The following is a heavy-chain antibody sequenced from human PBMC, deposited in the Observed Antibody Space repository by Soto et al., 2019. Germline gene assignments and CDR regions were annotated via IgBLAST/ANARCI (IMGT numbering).Heavy chain of an antibody. V-gene: IGHV4-31*03. CDR2: IYDSGST. Sequence: QVQLQESGPGLVKPSQTLSLTCTVSGGSISSGGYYWSWIRQHPGKGLEWIGSIYDSGSTYYNPSLKSRVTISVDASKNQLSLKLASVTAADTAMYYCARGGTLAYFHHWGQGTLVTVSS. CDR1: GGSISSGGYY. CDR3: ARGGTLAYFHH. J-gene: IGHJ1*01. D-gene: IGHD1-1*01.